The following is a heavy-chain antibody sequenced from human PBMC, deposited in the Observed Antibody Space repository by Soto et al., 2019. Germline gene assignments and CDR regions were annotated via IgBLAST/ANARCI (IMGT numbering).Heavy chain of an antibody. V-gene: IGHV1-8*01. CDR1: GYTFTSYD. D-gene: IGHD3-3*01. Sequence: QVQLVQSGAEVKKPGASVKVSCKASGYTFTSYDINWVRQATGQGLEWMGWMNPNSGNTGYAQKFQGRVTMTRTTSISTAYMGLSSLRSEDTAVYYWARFRRSESYYYGMDVWGQGTTVTVSS. CDR2: MNPNSGNT. CDR3: ARFRRSESYYYGMDV. J-gene: IGHJ6*02.